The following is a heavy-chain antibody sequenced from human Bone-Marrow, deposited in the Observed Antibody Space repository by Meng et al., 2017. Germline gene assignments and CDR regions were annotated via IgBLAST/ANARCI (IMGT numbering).Heavy chain of an antibody. V-gene: IGHV4-34*01. CDR1: GESFNNGYY. CDR3: ARGQLILRT. D-gene: IGHD1-1*01. Sequence: QWLLQQWGAGLLKPSVTLTLTCTVYGESFNNGYYWTWIRQPPGKGLEWIGEINHSGGTDYNPSLKSRVTISQDTSKNQFSLKLNSVTAADTAVYFCARGQLILRTWGQGTLVTVSS. CDR2: INHSGGT. J-gene: IGHJ4*02.